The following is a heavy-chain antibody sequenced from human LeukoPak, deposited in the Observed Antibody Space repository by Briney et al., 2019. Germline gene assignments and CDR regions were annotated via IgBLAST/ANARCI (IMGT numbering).Heavy chain of an antibody. CDR1: GASISSYY. J-gene: IGHJ4*02. CDR3: AKDYEASGGEGELSFDY. CDR2: RHYRGTT. D-gene: IGHD1-26*01. V-gene: IGHV4-59*01. Sequence: MPSETLSLTCTVSGASISSYYWSWIRQPPGKGLEWTASRHYRGTTNYNPSLESRVTISVDTSRKQFSLKLSSVTAADTAVYYCAKDYEASGGEGELSFDYWGQGTLVTVSS.